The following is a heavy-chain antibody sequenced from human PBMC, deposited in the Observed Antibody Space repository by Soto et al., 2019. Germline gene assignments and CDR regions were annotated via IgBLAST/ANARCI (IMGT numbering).Heavy chain of an antibody. D-gene: IGHD5-18*01. V-gene: IGHV3-74*01. CDR1: GFTFSSYS. J-gene: IGHJ6*02. CDR2: ITSDGGST. CDR3: ARDIPRGFSYGAYYYYGMDV. Sequence: EVQLVESGGGLVKPGGSLRLSCAASGFTFSSYSMNWVRQAPGKGLVWVSRITSDGGSTTYADSVRGRFTISRDNAKSTLYLQMNSLRAEDTAVFYCARDIPRGFSYGAYYYYGMDVWGQGTTVTVSS.